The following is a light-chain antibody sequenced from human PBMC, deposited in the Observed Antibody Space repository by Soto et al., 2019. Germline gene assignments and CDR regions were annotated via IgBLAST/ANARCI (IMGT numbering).Light chain of an antibody. CDR1: QSVGSY. CDR2: DAS. V-gene: IGKV3-11*01. Sequence: EIVLIQSPATLSLSPGERATLSCKASQSVGSYLAWYQHKPGQAPRLLISDASNRATGIPARFSGSGSETDFTLTIRSLEPEDSAVCYCQQRSNWPSLTFGGGSKVEIK. J-gene: IGKJ4*01. CDR3: QQRSNWPSLT.